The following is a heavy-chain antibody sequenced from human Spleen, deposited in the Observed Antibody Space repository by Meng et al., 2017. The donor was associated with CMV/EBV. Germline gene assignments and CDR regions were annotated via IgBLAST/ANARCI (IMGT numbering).Heavy chain of an antibody. D-gene: IGHD1-26*01. CDR1: GDSLSSSSYY. Sequence: GSLRLSCSVSGDSLSSSSYYWGWIRQPTGKGLEWIGSTYSSGSTYYNPSLKSRVIISVDTSTNQFSLTLNSATATDTALYYCVRNRYLVGAIADWGQGTLVTVS. CDR3: VRNRYLVGAIAD. J-gene: IGHJ4*02. V-gene: IGHV4-39*01. CDR2: TYSSGST.